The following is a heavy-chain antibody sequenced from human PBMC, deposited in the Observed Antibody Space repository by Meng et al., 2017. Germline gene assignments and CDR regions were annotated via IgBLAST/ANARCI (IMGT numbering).Heavy chain of an antibody. Sequence: QVQLVASGGGVVQPGRSLRLSCAASGFTFSSYAMHWVRQAPGKGLEWVAVISYDGSNKYYADSVKGRFTISRDNSKNTLYLQMNSLRAEGTAVYYCAHFDYWGQGTLVTVSS. CDR1: GFTFSSYA. CDR2: ISYDGSNK. CDR3: AHFDY. V-gene: IGHV3-30*01. J-gene: IGHJ4*02.